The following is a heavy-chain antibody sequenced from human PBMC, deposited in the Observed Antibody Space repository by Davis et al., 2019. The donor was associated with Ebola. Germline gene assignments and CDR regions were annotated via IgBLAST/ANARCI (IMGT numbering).Heavy chain of an antibody. CDR2: IWYDGSNK. CDR1: GFTFSSYG. CDR3: ARVGSGGDIDY. Sequence: GESLKISCAASGFTFSSYGMHWVRQAPGKGLEWVAVIWYDGSNKYYADSVKGRFTISRDNSKNTLYLQMNSLRAEDTAMYYCARVGSGGDIDYWGQGTLVTVSS. V-gene: IGHV3-33*01. D-gene: IGHD2-21*01. J-gene: IGHJ4*02.